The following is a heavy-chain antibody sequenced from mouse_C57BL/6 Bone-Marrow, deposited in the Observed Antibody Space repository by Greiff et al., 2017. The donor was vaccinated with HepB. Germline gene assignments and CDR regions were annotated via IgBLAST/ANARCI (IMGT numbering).Heavy chain of an antibody. CDR3: ARDDYGGFAY. V-gene: IGHV7-1*01. CDR2: SRNKANDYTT. D-gene: IGHD1-1*01. Sequence: EVNVVESGGGLVQSGRSLRLSCATSGFTFSDFYMEWVRQAPGKGLEWIAASRNKANDYTTEYSASVKGRFIVSRDTSQSILYLQMNALRAEDTAIYYCARDDYGGFAYWGQGTLVTVSA. J-gene: IGHJ3*01. CDR1: GFTFSDFY.